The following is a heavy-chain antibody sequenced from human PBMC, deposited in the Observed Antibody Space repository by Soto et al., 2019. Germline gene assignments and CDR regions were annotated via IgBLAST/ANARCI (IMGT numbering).Heavy chain of an antibody. CDR2: IAYDGSNN. CDR3: AKDLATVSTDYYYYAMDV. J-gene: IGHJ6*02. V-gene: IGHV3-30*18. D-gene: IGHD4-4*01. CDR1: GFTFSHYG. Sequence: QVQLVESGGGVVQPGRSLRLSCETSGFTFSHYGMHWVRQAPGKGLEWVALIAYDGSNNYYADSVKGRFAISRDNSKNTLYLQMNRLRAEDTAVYYCAKDLATVSTDYYYYAMDVWGLGTTVTVPS.